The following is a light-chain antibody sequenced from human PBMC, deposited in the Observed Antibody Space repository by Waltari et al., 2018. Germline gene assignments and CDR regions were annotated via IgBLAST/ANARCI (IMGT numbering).Light chain of an antibody. CDR2: KNN. V-gene: IGLV1-47*01. J-gene: IGLJ7*01. CDR1: SSNNGINY. CDR3: VTWDDSLSGAV. Sequence: QSVLTQPTSASGTPGQRVTISCSGSSSNNGINYFYLYQQLPGTAPKLLIYKNNQRPSGVPDRFSGSKSGTSASLAISGLRSEDEADYYCVTWDDSLSGAVFGGGTQLTVL.